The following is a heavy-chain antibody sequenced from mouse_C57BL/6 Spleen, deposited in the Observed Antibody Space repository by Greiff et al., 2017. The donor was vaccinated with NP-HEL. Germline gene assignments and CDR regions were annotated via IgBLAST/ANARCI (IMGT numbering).Heavy chain of an antibody. CDR1: GYTFTSYW. J-gene: IGHJ3*01. Sequence: QVQLQQPGAELVKPGASVKMSCKASGYTFTSYWITWVKQRPGQGLEWIGDIYPDSGSTNYNEKFKSKATLTVDTSSSTAYMQLSSLTSEDSAVYYCARFYGSSPAWFSYWGQGTLVTVSA. CDR3: ARFYGSSPAWFSY. CDR2: IYPDSGST. V-gene: IGHV1-55*01. D-gene: IGHD1-1*01.